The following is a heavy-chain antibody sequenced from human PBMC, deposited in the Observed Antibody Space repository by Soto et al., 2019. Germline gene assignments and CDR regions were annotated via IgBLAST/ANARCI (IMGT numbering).Heavy chain of an antibody. Sequence: SETLSLTCAVSGGSISSSNWWSWVRQPPGKGLEWIGEIYHSGSTNYNPSLKSRVTISVDKSKNQFSLKLSSVTAADTAVYYCAGGGDSSGWYVDYWGQGTLVTVSS. D-gene: IGHD6-19*01. J-gene: IGHJ4*02. CDR3: AGGGDSSGWYVDY. CDR1: GGSISSSNW. CDR2: IYHSGST. V-gene: IGHV4-4*02.